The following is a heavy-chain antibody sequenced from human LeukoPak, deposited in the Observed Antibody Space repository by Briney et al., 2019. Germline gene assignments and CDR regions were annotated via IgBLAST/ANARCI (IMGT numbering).Heavy chain of an antibody. D-gene: IGHD5-24*01. CDR2: MNPNSGNT. Sequence: ASVNVSCKASGYTFTSHDINWVRQATGQGLEWMGWMNPNSGNTGYAQKFQGRVTMTRNTSISTAYMELSSLRSEDTAVYYCARGRRWLQFARSFPNYYYGMDVWGQGTTVTVSS. V-gene: IGHV1-8*01. CDR1: GYTFTSHD. J-gene: IGHJ6*02. CDR3: ARGRRWLQFARSFPNYYYGMDV.